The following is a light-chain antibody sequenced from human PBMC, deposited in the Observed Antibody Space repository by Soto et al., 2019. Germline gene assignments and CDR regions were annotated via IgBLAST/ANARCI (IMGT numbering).Light chain of an antibody. Sequence: QSALTQPASVSGSPGQSITISCTGTSSDVGGYNYVSWYQQHPGKAPKLMIYDVSNRPSGVSNRLSGSKSGNTASLTISGLQAEDEADYYCSSYTSSSTYVFGTGTKHTVL. CDR3: SSYTSSSTYV. V-gene: IGLV2-14*01. J-gene: IGLJ1*01. CDR1: SSDVGGYNY. CDR2: DVS.